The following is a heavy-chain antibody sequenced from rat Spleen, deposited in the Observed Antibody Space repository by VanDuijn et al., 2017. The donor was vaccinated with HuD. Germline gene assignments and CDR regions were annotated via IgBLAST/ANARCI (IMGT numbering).Heavy chain of an antibody. CDR3: TTQWELYH. CDR2: ISYEGSST. Sequence: EVQLVETGGGLVQPGRSLKLSCVASGFTFSSYWMYWIRQSPGKGLEWVSSISYEGSSTYYGDSVRGRFAISRDDAKSTLYLQMNSLRSEDTATYYCTTQWELYHWGQGVMVTVSS. V-gene: IGHV5-58*01. D-gene: IGHD5-1*01. CDR1: GFTFSSYW. J-gene: IGHJ2*01.